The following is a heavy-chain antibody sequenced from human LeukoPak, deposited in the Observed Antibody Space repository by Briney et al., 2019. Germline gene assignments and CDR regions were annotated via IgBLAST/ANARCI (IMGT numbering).Heavy chain of an antibody. V-gene: IGHV3-15*01. D-gene: IGHD3-22*01. J-gene: IGHJ4*02. Sequence: GGSLRLSCVASGFTFSNAWMSWVRQAPGKGLEWVGRIKSKTDGGTTDYAAPVKGRFTISRDNSKNTLYLQMNSLRAEDTAVYYCAKDKSLWYYDSSGQLDYWGQGTLVTVSS. CDR1: GFTFSNAW. CDR3: AKDKSLWYYDSSGQLDY. CDR2: IKSKTDGGTT.